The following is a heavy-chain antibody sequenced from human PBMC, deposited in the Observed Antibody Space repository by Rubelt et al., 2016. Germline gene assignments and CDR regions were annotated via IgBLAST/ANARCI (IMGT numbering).Heavy chain of an antibody. CDR1: GDSISSTYY. V-gene: IGHV4-39*07. D-gene: IGHD6-25*01. CDR3: ARDSVAADGPDWDY. Sequence: QLKLQESGPGLVKPSETLSLTCTVFGDSISSTYYWGWIRQPPGKGLEWIGSISYSGTTYYSPSLRGRLTRAVGTSKNQSALKLRPVTAADTAVYYCARDSVAADGPDWDYWGQGTLVTVSS. CDR2: ISYSGTT. J-gene: IGHJ4*02.